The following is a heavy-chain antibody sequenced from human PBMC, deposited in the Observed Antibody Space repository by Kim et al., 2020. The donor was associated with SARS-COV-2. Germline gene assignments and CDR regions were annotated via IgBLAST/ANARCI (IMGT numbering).Heavy chain of an antibody. D-gene: IGHD3-22*01. CDR2: IYYSGST. Sequence: SETLSLTCTVSGGSISSSSYYWGWIRQPPGKGLEWIGSIYYSGSTYYNPSLKSRVTISVDTSKNQFSLKLSSVTAADTAVYYCIRIGGFFYDSSGYHPFDYWGQGTLVTVSS. V-gene: IGHV4-39*01. CDR3: IRIGGFFYDSSGYHPFDY. J-gene: IGHJ4*02. CDR1: GGSISSSSYY.